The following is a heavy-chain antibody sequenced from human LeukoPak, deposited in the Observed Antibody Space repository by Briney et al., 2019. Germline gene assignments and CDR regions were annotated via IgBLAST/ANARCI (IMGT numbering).Heavy chain of an antibody. J-gene: IGHJ4*02. CDR2: ISWNSGSI. Sequence: GGSLILSCAASGFTFDDYAMHWVRQAPGKGLEWVSGISWNSGSIGYADSVKGRFTISRDNAKNSLYLQMNSLRAEDTALYYCVRGFGSRGFDYWGQGTLVTVSS. CDR3: VRGFGSRGFDY. CDR1: GFTFDDYA. D-gene: IGHD3-10*01. V-gene: IGHV3-9*01.